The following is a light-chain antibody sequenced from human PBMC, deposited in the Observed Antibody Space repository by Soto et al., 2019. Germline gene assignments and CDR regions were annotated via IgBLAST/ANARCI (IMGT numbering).Light chain of an antibody. CDR3: QHYGSSIFT. CDR2: DAS. CDR1: QRVSGSY. Sequence: EIVLTQSPGTLSVSPGERATLSCRASQRVSGSYLAWYQQKPGQAPRLLIYDASSRATGIPDRFSGSGSGTDFTLTISRLEPEDFAVYYCQHYGSSIFTFGPGTKVDIK. J-gene: IGKJ3*01. V-gene: IGKV3-20*01.